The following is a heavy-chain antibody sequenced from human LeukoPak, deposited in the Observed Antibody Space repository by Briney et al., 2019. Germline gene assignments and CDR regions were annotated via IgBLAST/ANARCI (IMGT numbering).Heavy chain of an antibody. D-gene: IGHD2-2*02. CDR3: ARGPCSSTGCYTPIDY. Sequence: SVTVSCKASGGTFSSYNISWVRQAPGPGLEWMGRIIPILGIANYAQKFQGRVTITADKSTSTAYVELRSLRSEDTAVYYCARGPCSSTGCYTPIDYWGQGTLVTVSS. CDR2: IIPILGIA. V-gene: IGHV1-69*02. CDR1: GGTFSSYN. J-gene: IGHJ4*02.